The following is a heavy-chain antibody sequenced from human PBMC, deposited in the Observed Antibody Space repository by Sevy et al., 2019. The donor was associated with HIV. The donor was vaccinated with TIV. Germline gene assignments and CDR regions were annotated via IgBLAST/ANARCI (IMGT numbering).Heavy chain of an antibody. CDR1: GFTFNYYG. J-gene: IGHJ4*02. V-gene: IGHV3-23*01. CDR3: VKDDASSRFRYGRFDY. D-gene: IGHD4-17*01. CDR2: VSGLGETT. Sequence: GGSLRLSCLASGFTFNYYGFNWVRQAPGKGLEWVSAVSGLGETTHYADSVKGRFTISRDNSKNTLFLQLNSLRVEDTAIYYCVKDDASSRFRYGRFDYWGQGTLVTVSS.